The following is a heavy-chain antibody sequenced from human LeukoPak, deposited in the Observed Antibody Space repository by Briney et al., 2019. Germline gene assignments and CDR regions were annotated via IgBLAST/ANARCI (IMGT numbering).Heavy chain of an antibody. Sequence: PGGSLRLSLPASGFSVSTKYMTWVRQAPGKGLHWVSVIYSAGSTAYADSVKGRFTITRDNSKNTLDLQMNSLRVEDTAVYFCARGPDVETVMLTGYYYGMDVWGQGTTVTVSS. CDR3: ARGPDVETVMLTGYYYGMDV. D-gene: IGHD3-16*01. J-gene: IGHJ6*02. V-gene: IGHV3-66*01. CDR1: GFSVSTKY. CDR2: IYSAGST.